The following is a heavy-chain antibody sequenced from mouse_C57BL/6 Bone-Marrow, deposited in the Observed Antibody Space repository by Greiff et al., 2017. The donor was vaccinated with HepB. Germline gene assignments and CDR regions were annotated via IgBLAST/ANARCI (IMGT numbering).Heavy chain of an antibody. CDR3: ARYFPYDGYSPWFAY. CDR2: IYPRDGST. V-gene: IGHV1-85*01. CDR1: GYTFTSYD. J-gene: IGHJ3*01. D-gene: IGHD2-3*01. Sequence: QVQLQQSGPELVKPGASVKLSCKASGYTFTSYDINWVKQRPGQGLEWIGWIYPRDGSTKYNEKLKGKATLTVDTSSSTAYMELHSLTSEDSAVYFCARYFPYDGYSPWFAYWGQGTLVTVSA.